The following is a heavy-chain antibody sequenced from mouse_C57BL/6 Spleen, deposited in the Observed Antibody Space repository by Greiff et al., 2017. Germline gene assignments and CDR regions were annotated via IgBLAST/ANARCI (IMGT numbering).Heavy chain of an antibody. CDR1: GYAFSSYW. Sequence: QVQLQQSGAELVKPGASVKISCKASGYAFSSYWMNWVKQRPGKGLEWIGQIYPGDGDTNYNGKFKGKATLTADKSSSTAYMQLSSLTSEDSAVYFCVTLYYDDGWFAYWGQGTLVTVSA. CDR3: VTLYYDDGWFAY. J-gene: IGHJ3*01. V-gene: IGHV1-80*01. CDR2: IYPGDGDT. D-gene: IGHD2-4*01.